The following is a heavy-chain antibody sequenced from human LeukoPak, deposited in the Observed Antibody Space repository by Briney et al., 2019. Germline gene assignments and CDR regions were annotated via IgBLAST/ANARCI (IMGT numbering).Heavy chain of an antibody. CDR2: INPNSGGT. J-gene: IGHJ6*03. CDR3: ARESDGDPENYYYYYMDV. CDR1: GYTFTGYY. D-gene: IGHD4-17*01. Sequence: ASVKVSCKASGYTFTGYYMHWVRQAPGQGLEWMGWINPNSGGTNYAQKFQGRVTMTRDTSISTAYMELSRLRSDDTAVYYCARESDGDPENYYYYYMDVWGKGTTVTISS. V-gene: IGHV1-2*02.